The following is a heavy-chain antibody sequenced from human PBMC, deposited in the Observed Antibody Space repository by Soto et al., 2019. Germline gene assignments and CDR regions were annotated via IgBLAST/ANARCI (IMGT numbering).Heavy chain of an antibody. J-gene: IGHJ6*02. CDR3: ARTMIVVARGYYYGMDV. CDR2: IWYDGSNE. CDR1: GFTFSRHG. D-gene: IGHD3-22*01. V-gene: IGHV3-33*01. Sequence: LRLSCAASGFTFSRHGMHWVRQAPGKGLEWVAIIWYDGSNEYYADSVKGRFTISRDNSKNTLYLQMSSLRVDDTAVYYCARTMIVVARGYYYGMDVWGQGTTVTVSS.